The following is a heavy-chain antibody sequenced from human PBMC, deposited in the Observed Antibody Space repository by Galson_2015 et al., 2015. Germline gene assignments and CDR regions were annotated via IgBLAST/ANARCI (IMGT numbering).Heavy chain of an antibody. V-gene: IGHV1-3*01. D-gene: IGHD6-19*01. Sequence: SVKVSCKASGYTFTSYAMHWVRQAPGQRLEWMGWINAGSGNTKYSQKFQGRLTITRDTPASTAYMEPSSLRSEDTAVYYCTRGSSPGIAVAGDYWGQGTLVTVSS. J-gene: IGHJ4*02. CDR3: TRGSSPGIAVAGDY. CDR2: INAGSGNT. CDR1: GYTFTSYA.